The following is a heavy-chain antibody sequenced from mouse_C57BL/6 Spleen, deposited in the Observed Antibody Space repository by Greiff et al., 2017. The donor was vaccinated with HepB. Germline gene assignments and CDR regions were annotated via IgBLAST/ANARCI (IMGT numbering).Heavy chain of an antibody. J-gene: IGHJ1*03. D-gene: IGHD2-4*01. CDR2: ISSGSSTI. CDR1: GFTFSDYG. CDR3: AIYDYDGYFDV. Sequence: EVMLVESGGGLVKPGGSLKLSCAASGFTFSDYGMHWVRQAPEKGLEWVAYISSGSSTIYYADTVKGRFTISRDNAKNTLFLQMTSLRSEDTAMYYCAIYDYDGYFDVWGTGTTVTVSS. V-gene: IGHV5-17*01.